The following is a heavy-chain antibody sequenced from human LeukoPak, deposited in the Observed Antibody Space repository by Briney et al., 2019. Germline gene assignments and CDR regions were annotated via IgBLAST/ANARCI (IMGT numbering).Heavy chain of an antibody. Sequence: ASVKVSCKASGGTFSSYTISWVRQAPGQRLEWMGWINPNGADTNYAQKFQGRVTMTRDTSISTAYMELSRLRSDDTALYYCARDFTGLLPPSYYDYWGQGTLVTVSS. V-gene: IGHV1-2*02. J-gene: IGHJ4*02. CDR3: ARDFTGLLPPSYYDY. D-gene: IGHD2-15*01. CDR2: INPNGADT. CDR1: GGTFSSYT.